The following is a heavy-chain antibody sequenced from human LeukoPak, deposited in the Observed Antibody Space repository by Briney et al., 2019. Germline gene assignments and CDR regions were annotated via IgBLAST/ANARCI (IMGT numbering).Heavy chain of an antibody. J-gene: IGHJ3*02. CDR2: IYSGGST. CDR3: ARDIYGGNSDAFDI. V-gene: IGHV3-66*01. CDR1: GFTVSSNY. D-gene: IGHD4-23*01. Sequence: GGSLRLSCAASGFTVSSNYMSWVRQAPGKGLEWVSVIYSGGSTYYADSVKGRFTISRDNSKNTLYLQMNRLRAEDTAVYYCARDIYGGNSDAFDIWGQGTMVTVSS.